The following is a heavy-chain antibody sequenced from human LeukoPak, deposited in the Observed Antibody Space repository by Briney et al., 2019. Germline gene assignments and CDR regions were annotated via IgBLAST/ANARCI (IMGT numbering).Heavy chain of an antibody. Sequence: GGSLRLSCAASGFTFSSYEMNWVRQAPGKGLEWVSGINWNGGSTGYADSVKGRFTVSRDNAKNSLYLQMNSLRAEDTALYYCARGMARGTGYDYWGQGTLVTVSS. CDR3: ARGMARGTGYDY. V-gene: IGHV3-20*04. CDR1: GFTFSSYE. D-gene: IGHD3-10*01. CDR2: INWNGGST. J-gene: IGHJ4*02.